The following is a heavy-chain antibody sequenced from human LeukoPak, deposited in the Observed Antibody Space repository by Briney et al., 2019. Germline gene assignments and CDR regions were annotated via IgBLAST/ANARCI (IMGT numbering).Heavy chain of an antibody. CDR1: GYSFTSYW. CDR3: ARRDIVVVPAATDAFDI. D-gene: IGHD2-2*01. Sequence: GESLKTSCKGSGYSFTSYWIGWVRQMPGKGLEWMGIIYPGDSDTRYSPSFQGQVTISADKSISTAYLQWSSLKASDTAMYYCARRDIVVVPAATDAFDIWGQGTMVTASS. J-gene: IGHJ3*02. V-gene: IGHV5-51*01. CDR2: IYPGDSDT.